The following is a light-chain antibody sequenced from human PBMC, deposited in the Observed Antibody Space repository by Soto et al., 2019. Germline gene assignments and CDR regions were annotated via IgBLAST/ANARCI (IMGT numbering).Light chain of an antibody. V-gene: IGKV4-1*01. CDR1: QSVLYSSNNKNY. CDR2: WAS. J-gene: IGKJ1*01. Sequence: DIVMTQSPDSLAVSLGERATINCKSSQSVLYSSNNKNYLAWYQQKPGQPPKLLFYWASTRESGVPDRFSGSGSGTDFTLTISSLQAEDVAVYYCQQCYSHSSPLTFGQGTKVDIK. CDR3: QQCYSHSSPLT.